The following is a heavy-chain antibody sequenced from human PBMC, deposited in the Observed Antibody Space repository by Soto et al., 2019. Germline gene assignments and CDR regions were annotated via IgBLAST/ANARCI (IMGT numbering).Heavy chain of an antibody. V-gene: IGHV4-30-4*01. CDR1: GGPIKTGDYY. J-gene: IGHJ4*02. CDR2: VFYSGAT. CDR3: ARAGLSYGHLLF. Sequence: SETLSLTCNVSGGPIKTGDYYWNWIRQPPGKGLEWIGYVFYSGATNYSPSLKSRAAISMDTSKNQFSLSLTSVTAADTAVYYCARAGLSYGHLLFWGQGIRVTVSS. D-gene: IGHD3-10*01.